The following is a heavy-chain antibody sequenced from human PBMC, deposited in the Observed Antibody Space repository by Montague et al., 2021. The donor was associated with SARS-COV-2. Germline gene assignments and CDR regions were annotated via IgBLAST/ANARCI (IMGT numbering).Heavy chain of an antibody. V-gene: IGHV4-59*01. D-gene: IGHD4-23*01. CDR3: ARGGGDYGGNPFDY. Sequence: SETLSLTCTVSGVSITTYYWSWIRQPPGKGLEWIGYIYYSGSTYYTPSLKSRVSFSVDASKSEFSLRLTSVSAADTAVYYCARGGGDYGGNPFDYWGQGTLVTVSS. CDR1: GVSITTYY. J-gene: IGHJ4*02. CDR2: IYYSGST.